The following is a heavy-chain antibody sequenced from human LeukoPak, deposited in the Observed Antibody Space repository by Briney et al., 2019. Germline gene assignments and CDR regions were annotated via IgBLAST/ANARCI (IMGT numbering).Heavy chain of an antibody. Sequence: GGSLRLSCVGSGFRFGSYTMSWVRQAPGKGLEWVAGFSVPGEVTHYAESVKGRFSISRDNSKNTLFLQMSSLRSEDTAVYYCAKHYASWGQGTQVTVSA. D-gene: IGHD3-10*01. V-gene: IGHV3-23*01. CDR1: GFRFGSYT. CDR3: AKHYAS. CDR2: FSVPGEVT. J-gene: IGHJ4*02.